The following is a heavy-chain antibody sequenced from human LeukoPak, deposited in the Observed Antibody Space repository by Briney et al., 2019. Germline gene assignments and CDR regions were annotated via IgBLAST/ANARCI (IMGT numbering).Heavy chain of an antibody. CDR3: ARIGSGYSSGYYYYMDV. CDR2: IDWDDDK. Sequence: SGPALVKPTQTLTLTCNFSGFSLSTSGMRVSWIRQPPGKALEWLARIDWDDDKFYSTSLKTRLTISKDTSKNQVVLTMTNMDPVDTATYYCARIGSGYSSGYYYYMDVWGKGTTVTVSS. D-gene: IGHD3-3*01. CDR1: GFSLSTSGMR. V-gene: IGHV2-70*04. J-gene: IGHJ6*03.